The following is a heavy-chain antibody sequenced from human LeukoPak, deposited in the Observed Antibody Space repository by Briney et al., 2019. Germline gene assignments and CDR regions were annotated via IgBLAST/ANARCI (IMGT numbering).Heavy chain of an antibody. J-gene: IGHJ4*02. CDR3: ARRYGSGWYDY. D-gene: IGHD6-19*01. Sequence: GGSLRPSCAASGFTFSSYAMHWVRQAPGKGLEWVAVISYDGSNKYFAGSVQGRFTISRDNSKNTLYLQMNSLRAEDTAVYYCARRYGSGWYDYWGQGTLVTVSS. CDR1: GFTFSSYA. V-gene: IGHV3-30*14. CDR2: ISYDGSNK.